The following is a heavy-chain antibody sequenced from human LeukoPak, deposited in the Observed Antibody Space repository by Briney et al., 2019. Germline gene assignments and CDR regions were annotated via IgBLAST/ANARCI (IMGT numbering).Heavy chain of an antibody. CDR1: GYTFTGYY. D-gene: IGHD2-2*01. J-gene: IGHJ4*02. CDR3: ARGGDIVVVPAAMPRGY. V-gene: IGHV1-2*02. CDR2: INPNSGGT. Sequence: ASVKVSCKASGYTFTGYYMHWVRQAPGQGLEWMGWINPNSGGTNYAQKFQGRVTMTRDTSISTAYMELGRLRSDDTAVYYCARGGDIVVVPAAMPRGYWGQGTLVTVSS.